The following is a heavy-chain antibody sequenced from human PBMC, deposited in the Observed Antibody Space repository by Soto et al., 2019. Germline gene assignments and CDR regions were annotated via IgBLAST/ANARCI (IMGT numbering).Heavy chain of an antibody. CDR3: AKDPSGLGRVRNYYYGMDV. CDR1: GFTFSNYG. J-gene: IGHJ6*02. D-gene: IGHD3-10*01. V-gene: IGHV3-30*18. CDR2: ISYDESNK. Sequence: QVQLVESGGGVVQPGRSLRLSCAASGFTFSNYGMHWVRQAPGKGLEWVAVISYDESNKYYADSVKGRFTISRDNSKNTLYLQMNSLRAEDTDVYYCAKDPSGLGRVRNYYYGMDVWGQGTTVTVSS.